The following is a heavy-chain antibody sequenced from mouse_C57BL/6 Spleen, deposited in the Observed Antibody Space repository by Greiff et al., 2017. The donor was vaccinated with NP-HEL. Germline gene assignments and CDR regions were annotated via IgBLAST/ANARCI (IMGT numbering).Heavy chain of an antibody. J-gene: IGHJ3*01. Sequence: QVQLQQPGAELVKPGASVKLSCKASGYTFTSYWMHWVKQRPGQGIEWIGMIHPNSGSTNYNEKFKSKATLTVDKSSSTAYMQLSSLTSEDSAVYYCARPDSSGSFAYWGQGTLVTVSA. D-gene: IGHD3-2*02. CDR1: GYTFTSYW. CDR3: ARPDSSGSFAY. CDR2: IHPNSGST. V-gene: IGHV1-64*01.